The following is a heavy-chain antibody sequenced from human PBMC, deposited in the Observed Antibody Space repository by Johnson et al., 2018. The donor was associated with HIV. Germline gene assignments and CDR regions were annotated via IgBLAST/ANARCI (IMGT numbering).Heavy chain of an antibody. CDR2: ISYDGSNK. V-gene: IGHV3-30-3*01. CDR1: GFTFSSYA. J-gene: IGHJ3*02. CDR3: ARDQKYEPMIVVVWWAFDI. Sequence: QVQLVESGGGVVQPGRSLRLSCAASGFTFSSYAMHWVRQAPGKGLEWVAVISYDGSNKYYADSVKGRFTIFRDNSKNTLYLQMNSLRAEDTAVYYCARDQKYEPMIVVVWWAFDIWGQGTMVTVSS. D-gene: IGHD3-22*01.